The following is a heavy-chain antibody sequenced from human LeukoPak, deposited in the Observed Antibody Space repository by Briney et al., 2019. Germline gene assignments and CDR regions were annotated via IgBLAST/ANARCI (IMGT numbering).Heavy chain of an antibody. J-gene: IGHJ5*02. CDR3: ARGLERSGWLNWFDP. CDR2: MNPISGNT. Sequence: ASVKVSCKASGYTFTSYDINWVRQATGQGLEWMGWMNPISGNTAYAQKFQGRVTMTRNTSISTAYMELSSLRSEDTAVYYCARGLERSGWLNWFDPWGQGTLVTVSS. CDR1: GYTFTSYD. V-gene: IGHV1-8*01. D-gene: IGHD6-19*01.